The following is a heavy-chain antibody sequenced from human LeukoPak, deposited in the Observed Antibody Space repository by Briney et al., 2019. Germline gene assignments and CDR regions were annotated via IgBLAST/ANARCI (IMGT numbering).Heavy chain of an antibody. D-gene: IGHD3-10*01. CDR2: IYYSGST. V-gene: IGHV4-39*07. Sequence: SETLSLTCTVSGGSISSSSYYWGWIRQPPGKGLEWIGSIYYSGSTYYNPSLKSRVTISVDTSKNQFSLKLSSVTAADTAVYYCARDQLWFGEGGYWGQGTLVTVSS. CDR1: GGSISSSSYY. CDR3: ARDQLWFGEGGY. J-gene: IGHJ4*02.